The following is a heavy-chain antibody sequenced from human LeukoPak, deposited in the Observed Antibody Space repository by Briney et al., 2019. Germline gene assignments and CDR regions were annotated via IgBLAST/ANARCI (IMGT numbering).Heavy chain of an antibody. CDR1: GYTFTSYY. J-gene: IGHJ4*02. Sequence: ASVKVSCKASGYTFTSYYMHWVRQAPGQGLEWMGIINPSGGSTRYAQKFQGRVTMTRDTSTSTAYMELRSLRSDDTAVYYCARDWGLRPNDYWGQGTLVTVSS. CDR2: INPSGGST. V-gene: IGHV1-46*01. CDR3: ARDWGLRPNDY. D-gene: IGHD4-17*01.